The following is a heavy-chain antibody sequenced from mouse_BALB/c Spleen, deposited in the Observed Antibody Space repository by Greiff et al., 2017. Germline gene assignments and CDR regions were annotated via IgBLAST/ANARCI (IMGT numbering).Heavy chain of an antibody. CDR3: ARHSSGPWFAY. Sequence: EVQLQQSGAELVKPGASVKLSCTASGFNIKDTYMHWVKQRPEQGLEWIGRIDPANGNTKYDPKFQGKATITADTSSNTAYLQLSSLTSEDTAVYYCARHSSGPWFAYWGQGTLVTVSA. D-gene: IGHD3-1*01. CDR1: GFNIKDTY. CDR2: IDPANGNT. J-gene: IGHJ3*01. V-gene: IGHV14-3*02.